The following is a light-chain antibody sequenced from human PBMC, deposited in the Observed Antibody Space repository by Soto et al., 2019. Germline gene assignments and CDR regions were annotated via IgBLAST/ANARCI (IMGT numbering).Light chain of an antibody. J-gene: IGLJ1*01. V-gene: IGLV1-51*01. Sequence: QSALTQPPSVSPAPGQKVTISCSGSSSNIGGNSVSWYQQLPGTAPKLLIYDDNKRPSGIPDRFSGSKSGTSATLGITGFQTGDEADYYCGSWDSSLSADVFGTGTKGTVL. CDR2: DDN. CDR1: SSNIGGNS. CDR3: GSWDSSLSADV.